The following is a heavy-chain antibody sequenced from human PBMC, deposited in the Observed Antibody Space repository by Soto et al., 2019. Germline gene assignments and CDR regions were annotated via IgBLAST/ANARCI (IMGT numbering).Heavy chain of an antibody. V-gene: IGHV4-39*01. CDR1: GGSISSSSYY. D-gene: IGHD6-13*01. Sequence: SETLSLTCTVPGGSISSSSYYWGWIRQPPGKGLEWIGSIYYSGSTYYNPSLKSRVTISVDTSKNQFSLKLSSVTAADTAVYYCARHGSSSWRDWFDPWGQGTLVTVSS. CDR3: ARHGSSSWRDWFDP. J-gene: IGHJ5*02. CDR2: IYYSGST.